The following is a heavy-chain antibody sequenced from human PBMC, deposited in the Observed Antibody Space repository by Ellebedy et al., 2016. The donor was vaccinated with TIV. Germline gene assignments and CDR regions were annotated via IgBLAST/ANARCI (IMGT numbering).Heavy chain of an antibody. J-gene: IGHJ4*02. CDR2: ISAYTGNT. CDR3: VRAERAMSAHFDY. V-gene: IGHV1-18*01. CDR1: GYTFTSYG. Sequence: ASVKVSXXASGYTFTSYGISYVRQAPGQGLEWMGWISAYTGNTNYAQKLQGRVTMTTDTSTSTAYMDLRSLRSDDTAVYYCVRAERAMSAHFDYWGQGTLVTVSS. D-gene: IGHD5-24*01.